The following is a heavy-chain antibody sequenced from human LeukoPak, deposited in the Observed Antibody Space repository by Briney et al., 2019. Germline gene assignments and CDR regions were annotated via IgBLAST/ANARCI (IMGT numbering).Heavy chain of an antibody. V-gene: IGHV3-23*01. J-gene: IGHJ4*02. Sequence: PGGSLRLSCAASGFTFSSYAMSWVRQAPGKGLEWVSAISGSGGSTYYADSVKGRFTISRDNSKNTLYLQMNSLRAEDTAVYYCAVISYYYDSSGWGQFDYWGQGTLVTVSS. D-gene: IGHD3-22*01. CDR1: GFTFSSYA. CDR2: ISGSGGST. CDR3: AVISYYYDSSGWGQFDY.